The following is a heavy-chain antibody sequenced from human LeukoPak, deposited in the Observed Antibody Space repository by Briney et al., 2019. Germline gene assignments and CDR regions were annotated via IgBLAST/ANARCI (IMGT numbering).Heavy chain of an antibody. J-gene: IGHJ4*02. CDR3: ARGPASSSWYY. D-gene: IGHD6-13*01. V-gene: IGHV1-69*06. CDR1: GGTFSSYT. CDR2: IIPLFGTP. Sequence: ASVKVSCKASGGTFSSYTISWVRQAPGQGLEWMGGIIPLFGTPDYAQKFQDRLTITADKSTSTAYMELSSLRSEDTAVYYCARGPASSSWYYWGQGTLVTVSS.